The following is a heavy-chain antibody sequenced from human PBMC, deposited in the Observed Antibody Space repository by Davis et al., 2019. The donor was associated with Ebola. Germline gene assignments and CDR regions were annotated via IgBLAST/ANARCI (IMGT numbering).Heavy chain of an antibody. CDR2: ISYDGRNK. V-gene: IGHV3-30*18. J-gene: IGHJ4*02. CDR3: AKDHRFIVAAVTGLDY. D-gene: IGHD5-12*01. Sequence: GESLKISCAASGFTFKTYGMNWVRQAPGKGLEWVAIISYDGRNKFYADSVKGRFTISRDNSKNTVYLQMDSLRPEDTAVYFCAKDHRFIVAAVTGLDYWGQGTPVIVSS. CDR1: GFTFKTYG.